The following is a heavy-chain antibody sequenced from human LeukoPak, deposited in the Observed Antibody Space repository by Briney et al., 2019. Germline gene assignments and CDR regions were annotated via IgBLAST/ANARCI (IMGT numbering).Heavy chain of an antibody. CDR3: AKDYCGDDCCLYFDY. Sequence: GGSLRLSCAASAFTFSNYAMSWVRQAPGKGLEWVSAISGSGGTTYYADSVKGRFTISRDNSKSTLYLQMNSLRAEDTAIYYCAKDYCGDDCCLYFDYWGQGILVTVSS. V-gene: IGHV3-23*01. CDR1: AFTFSNYA. J-gene: IGHJ4*02. D-gene: IGHD2-21*02. CDR2: ISGSGGTT.